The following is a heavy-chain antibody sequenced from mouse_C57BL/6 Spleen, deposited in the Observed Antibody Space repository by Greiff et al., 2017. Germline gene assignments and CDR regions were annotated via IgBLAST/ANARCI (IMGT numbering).Heavy chain of an antibody. CDR3: AKTGTSQGFAY. J-gene: IGHJ3*01. Sequence: VKLMESGAELVKPGASVKISCKASGYAFSSYWMNWVKQRPGKGLEWIGQIYPGDGDTNYNGKFKGKATLTADKSSSTAYMQLSSLTSEDSAVYFCAKTGTSQGFAYWGQGTLVTVSA. CDR1: GYAFSSYW. D-gene: IGHD4-1*01. CDR2: IYPGDGDT. V-gene: IGHV1-80*01.